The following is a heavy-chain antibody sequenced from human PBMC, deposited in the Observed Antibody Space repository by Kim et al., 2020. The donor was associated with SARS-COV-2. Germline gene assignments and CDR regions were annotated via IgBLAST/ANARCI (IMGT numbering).Heavy chain of an antibody. V-gene: IGHV3-7*03. J-gene: IGHJ4*02. CDR3: ARALLSSEGY. Sequence: GGSLRLSCAASGFTFSAYWMIWVRQAPGKGLEGVANIKQDGSEKNYVDSVKGRFTISRDKAKNSLYLHMNNLSVEDTAVYYCARALLSSEGYWGQGVLVTVSS. CDR1: GFTFSAYW. D-gene: IGHD3-10*01. CDR2: IKQDGSEK.